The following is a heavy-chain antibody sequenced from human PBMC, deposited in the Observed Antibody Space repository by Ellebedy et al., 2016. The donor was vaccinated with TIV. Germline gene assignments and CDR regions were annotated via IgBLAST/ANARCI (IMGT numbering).Heavy chain of an antibody. CDR3: ARASFYDVDLSGWYFDL. CDR1: GLSVSSNY. Sequence: GESLKISCTASGLSVSSNYMTWVRQAPGKGLEWVAFISYDGSEIYYADSVKGRFTISRDNSKNTLYLQMNSLRTEDTAVYYCARASFYDVDLSGWYFDLWGRGTPITVSS. D-gene: IGHD3-10*02. V-gene: IGHV3-30*03. CDR2: ISYDGSEI. J-gene: IGHJ2*01.